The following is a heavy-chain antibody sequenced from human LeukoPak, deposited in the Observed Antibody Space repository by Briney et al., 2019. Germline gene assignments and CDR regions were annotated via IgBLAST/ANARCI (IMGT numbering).Heavy chain of an antibody. CDR1: GYTFTSYD. CDR3: ARGKFRVSGYPFDY. Sequence: ASVKVSSKASGYTFTSYDINWVRQATGQGLEWMGWMNPNSGNTGYAQKFQGRVTMTRNTSISTAYMELSSLRSEDTAVYYCARGKFRVSGYPFDYWGQGTLVTVSS. J-gene: IGHJ4*02. D-gene: IGHD3-22*01. CDR2: MNPNSGNT. V-gene: IGHV1-8*01.